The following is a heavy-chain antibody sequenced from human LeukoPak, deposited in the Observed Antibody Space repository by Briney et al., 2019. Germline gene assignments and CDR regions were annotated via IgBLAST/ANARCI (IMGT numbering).Heavy chain of an antibody. CDR3: ARTYSSSWYYFDY. Sequence: GRSLRLTCAASGFTFSSYWMSWVRQVPGKGLEWVANIKQDGSEKYYVDSVKGRFTISRDNAKNSLYLQMNSLRAEDTAVYYCARTYSSSWYYFDYWGQGTLVSVSS. V-gene: IGHV3-7*01. J-gene: IGHJ4*02. D-gene: IGHD6-13*01. CDR1: GFTFSSYW. CDR2: IKQDGSEK.